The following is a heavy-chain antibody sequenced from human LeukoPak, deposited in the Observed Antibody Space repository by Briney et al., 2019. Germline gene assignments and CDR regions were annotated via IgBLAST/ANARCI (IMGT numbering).Heavy chain of an antibody. CDR3: TGDGGVGAAVFFDY. V-gene: IGHV6-1*01. CDR2: TYYRSKWYN. J-gene: IGHJ4*02. D-gene: IGHD2-8*02. Sequence: SQTLSLTCAISGDNVSSNSATWNWIRQSPSRGLEWLGRTYYRSKWYNDYAVSVKSLITIIPDTSKNQFSLQLNSVTPDATALYYCTGDGGVGAAVFFDYWGLGTLVTVSS. CDR1: GDNVSSNSAT.